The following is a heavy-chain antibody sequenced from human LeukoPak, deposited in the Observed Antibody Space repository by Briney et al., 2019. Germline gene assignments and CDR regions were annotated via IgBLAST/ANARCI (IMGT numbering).Heavy chain of an antibody. CDR3: ARSKAYYYDSSGYYYD. CDR2: IYPGDSDT. J-gene: IGHJ4*02. V-gene: IGHV5-51*01. Sequence: GESLKISCKGSGYSFTSYWIGWVRQMPGKGLEWMGIIYPGDSDTRYSPSFQGQVTISADKSISTAYLQWSSLKASDTAMYYCARSKAYYYDSSGYYYDWGQGTLVTVSS. D-gene: IGHD3-22*01. CDR1: GYSFTSYW.